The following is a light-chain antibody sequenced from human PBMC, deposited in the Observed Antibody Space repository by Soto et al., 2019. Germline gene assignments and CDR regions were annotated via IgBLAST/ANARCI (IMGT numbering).Light chain of an antibody. Sequence: QSALTQPASVSRSPGQSITISCTGTSSDVGGYNYVSWFQQHPGIVPKLMIYEVSNRPSGVSNRFSGSKSVNTASLTISGLQSEDEAYYYCISYTSKSTWLFGGGTKLTVL. J-gene: IGLJ2*01. CDR2: EVS. CDR3: ISYTSKSTWL. V-gene: IGLV2-14*01. CDR1: SSDVGGYNY.